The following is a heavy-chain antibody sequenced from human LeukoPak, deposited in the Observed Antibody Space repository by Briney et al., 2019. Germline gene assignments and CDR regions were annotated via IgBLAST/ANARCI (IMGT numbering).Heavy chain of an antibody. D-gene: IGHD5-18*01. Sequence: GGSLRLSCVASGFTFVDYYMTWIRQAPGQGLELLSYISPTETYISYADSVKGRFTVSRDNARNSLYLQMTSLRADDTAVYYCTRDPRLLDFWGQGTLVTVSS. CDR2: ISPTETYI. J-gene: IGHJ4*02. V-gene: IGHV3-11*01. CDR1: GFTFVDYY. CDR3: TRDPRLLDF.